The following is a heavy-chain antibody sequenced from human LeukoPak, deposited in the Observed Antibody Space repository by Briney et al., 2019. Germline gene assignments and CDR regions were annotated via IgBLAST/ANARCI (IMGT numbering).Heavy chain of an antibody. CDR2: ISGSGGST. Sequence: GRSLRLSCPPYAFTFSSYSMNWVRQAPGKGLEWVSSISGSGGSTYYEDAVKGRFPISRDNSKNKQYLQMNSLRAGDTAVYYCAKDRNNGDYPSWFDPWGQGTLVTVSS. CDR3: AKDRNNGDYPSWFDP. V-gene: IGHV3-23*01. CDR1: AFTFSSYS. D-gene: IGHD4-17*01. J-gene: IGHJ5*02.